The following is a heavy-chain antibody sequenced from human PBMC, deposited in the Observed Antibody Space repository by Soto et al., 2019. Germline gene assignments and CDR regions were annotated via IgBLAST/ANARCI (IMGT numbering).Heavy chain of an antibody. CDR2: VFYTGFT. J-gene: IGHJ4*02. V-gene: IGHV4-39*01. Sequence: WETLSLTCAVSAASISGRYYYWAWLRQSPGKGPEGIGRVFYTGFTSYNSTLESPVSLSVDTSKTQFSPQPRAVTAADTAVYYCDTCHQRYNRNYFDHWGQGALVTVSS. D-gene: IGHD1-20*01. CDR3: DTCHQRYNRNYFDH. CDR1: AASISGRYYY.